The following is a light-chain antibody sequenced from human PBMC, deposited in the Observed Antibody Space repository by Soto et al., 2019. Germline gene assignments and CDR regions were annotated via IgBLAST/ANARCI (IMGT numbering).Light chain of an antibody. CDR2: GAS. Sequence: EIVMTQSPATLSASPGERATLSCRASQSVSSNLAWYQQKPGQATRLLIYGASTRATGIPARFSGSGSGTEFTLTISSLQSEDFAVYYCQQYNNWPPWTFGQGTKVEIK. CDR3: QQYNNWPPWT. V-gene: IGKV3-15*01. CDR1: QSVSSN. J-gene: IGKJ1*01.